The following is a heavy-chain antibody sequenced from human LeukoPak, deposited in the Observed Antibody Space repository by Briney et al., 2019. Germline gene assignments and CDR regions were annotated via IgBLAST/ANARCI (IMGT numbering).Heavy chain of an antibody. CDR1: GGSISSSSYY. J-gene: IGHJ5*02. D-gene: IGHD3-3*01. Sequence: SETLSLTCTVSGGSISSSSYYWGWISQPPGKGLEWIGSIYYSGSTYYNPSLKSRVTISVDTSKNQFSLKLSSVTAADTAVYYCARIRFLEWFDPWGQGTLVTVSS. CDR3: ARIRFLEWFDP. CDR2: IYYSGST. V-gene: IGHV4-39*07.